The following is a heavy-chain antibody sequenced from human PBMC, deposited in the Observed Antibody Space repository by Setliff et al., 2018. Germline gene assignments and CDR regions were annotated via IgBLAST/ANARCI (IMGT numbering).Heavy chain of an antibody. CDR2: IYHNGNT. CDR3: VRDRTAYSYGLDV. J-gene: IGHJ6*02. V-gene: IGHV4-59*01. D-gene: IGHD5-18*01. CDR1: GDSFSDYY. Sequence: PSETLSLTCAVYGDSFSDYYWSWIRQPPGKGLEWIGYIYHNGNTNFNPSLKTRVTMSVDPSKNQFALNLRSVTAADTAVYYCVRDRTAYSYGLDVWAQGTTVTVSS.